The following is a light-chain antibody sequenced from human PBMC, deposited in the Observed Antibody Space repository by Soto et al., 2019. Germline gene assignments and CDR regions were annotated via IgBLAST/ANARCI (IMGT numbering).Light chain of an antibody. CDR2: SSN. Sequence: QSVLTQPPSASGTPGQRVTLSCSGSSSNIGSNSVNWYQQLPGTAPKLLMYSSNQRPSGVPDRFSGSKSGTSASLAISGLQSEDEADYYCAAWDDSLNGVVVGGGTKLTVL. V-gene: IGLV1-44*01. J-gene: IGLJ2*01. CDR3: AAWDDSLNGVV. CDR1: SSNIGSNS.